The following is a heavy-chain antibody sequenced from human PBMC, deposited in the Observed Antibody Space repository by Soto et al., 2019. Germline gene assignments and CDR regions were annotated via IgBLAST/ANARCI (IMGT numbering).Heavy chain of an antibody. D-gene: IGHD6-13*01. CDR2: IYPGDSDT. J-gene: IGHJ6*02. CDR1: GYSFTTYW. CDR3: ARQAAAGKYYYAMDV. Sequence: PGESLKISCKGSGYSFTTYWIGWVRQMPGKGLEGMVIIYPGDSDTRYSPSFQGQVTVSADKSINTTYLQWSSLKASDTAIYYCARQAAAGKYYYAMDVWGQGTTVTVSS. V-gene: IGHV5-51*01.